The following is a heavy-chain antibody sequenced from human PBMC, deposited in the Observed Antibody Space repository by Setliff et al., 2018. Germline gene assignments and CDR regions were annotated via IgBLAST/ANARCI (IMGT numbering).Heavy chain of an antibody. V-gene: IGHV4-39*01. CDR1: GASISSGDYH. D-gene: IGHD1-1*01. J-gene: IGHJ4*02. CDR2: IYHGGDT. Sequence: LSLTCTVSGASISSGDYHWGWIRQSPGKGLEWIGRIYHGGDTYYNASLKSRLTISVDTSKNQFSLKLRSVTAADTAVYCARTGTYRYFDYWGQGALVTVSS. CDR3: ARTGTYRYFDY.